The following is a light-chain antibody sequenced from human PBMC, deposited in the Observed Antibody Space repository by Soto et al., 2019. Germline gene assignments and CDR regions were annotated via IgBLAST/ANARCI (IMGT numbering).Light chain of an antibody. J-gene: IGKJ1*01. CDR2: SAS. CDR1: QTISRY. Sequence: DIQMTQSPSSLSASVGDRVTITCRASQTISRYLNWYQQRPGKAPNLLIYSASSLQSGVPSRFSGSGSGTDFTLTISSLQPEDFATYFCQHSYSSPPWTFGQGTKV. CDR3: QHSYSSPPWT. V-gene: IGKV1-39*01.